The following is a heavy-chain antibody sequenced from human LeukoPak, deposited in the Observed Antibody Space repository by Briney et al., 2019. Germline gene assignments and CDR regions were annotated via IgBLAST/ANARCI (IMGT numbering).Heavy chain of an antibody. D-gene: IGHD6-19*01. CDR3: AKETYSSGWYPYFDY. J-gene: IGHJ4*02. Sequence: PGGSLRLSCVPSGFTFSSYAMSWVRQAPGKGLEWGSGISGSGGSTYYADSVKGRFTISRDNSKNTLFLQMNSLRAEDTAVYYCAKETYSSGWYPYFDYWGQGTLVTVSS. CDR2: ISGSGGST. CDR1: GFTFSSYA. V-gene: IGHV3-23*01.